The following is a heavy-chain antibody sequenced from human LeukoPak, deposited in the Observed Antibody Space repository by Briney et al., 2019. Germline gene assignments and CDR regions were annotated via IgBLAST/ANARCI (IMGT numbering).Heavy chain of an antibody. CDR3: ARHYCRGGSCYYFDY. D-gene: IGHD2-15*01. Sequence: PSETLSLTCTASGGSISSYYWSWIRQPPGKGLEWIGYIYYSGSTNYNPSLKSRATISVDTSKNQFSLKVSSVTAADTAVYYCARHYCRGGSCYYFDYWGQGTLVTVSS. V-gene: IGHV4-59*08. CDR1: GGSISSYY. J-gene: IGHJ4*02. CDR2: IYYSGST.